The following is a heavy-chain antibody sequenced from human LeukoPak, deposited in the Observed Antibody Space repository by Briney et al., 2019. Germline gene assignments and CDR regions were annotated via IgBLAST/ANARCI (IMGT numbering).Heavy chain of an antibody. CDR1: GFTFSDYY. Sequence: GGSLRLSCAASGFTFSDYYMSWIRQAPGKGLEWVSYISSSGSTIYYADSVKGRFTISRDNAKNSLYLQMNSLRAEDTAVYYCARPSARYYYYDSSGYYQDWGQGTLVTVAS. CDR3: ARPSARYYYYDSSGYYQD. V-gene: IGHV3-11*01. J-gene: IGHJ4*02. D-gene: IGHD3-22*01. CDR2: ISSSGSTI.